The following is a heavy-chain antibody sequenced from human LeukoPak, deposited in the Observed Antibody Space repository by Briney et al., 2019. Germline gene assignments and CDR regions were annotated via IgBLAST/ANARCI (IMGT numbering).Heavy chain of an antibody. CDR1: GFTFDDYA. J-gene: IGHJ4*02. D-gene: IGHD3-9*01. V-gene: IGHV3-9*01. Sequence: SLRLSCAASGFTFDDYAMHWVRQAPGKGLEWVSGISWNSGSIGYADSVKGRFTISRDNAKNSLYLQMNSLRAEDTALYYCAKGSYDILTGLDYWGQGTLVTVSS. CDR2: ISWNSGSI. CDR3: AKGSYDILTGLDY.